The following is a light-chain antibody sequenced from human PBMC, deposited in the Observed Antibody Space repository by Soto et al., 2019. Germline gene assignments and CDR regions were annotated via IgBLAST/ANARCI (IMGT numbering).Light chain of an antibody. CDR1: SSDVGGYNY. CDR2: DVS. CDR3: CSYAGSYTLV. J-gene: IGLJ2*01. Sequence: QSALTQPRSVSGSPGQSVTTSCTGTSSDVGGYNYVSWYQQHPDKAPKLMIYDVSKRPSGVPDRFSGSKSGNTASLTISGLQAEDEADYYCCSYAGSYTLVFGGGTKLTVL. V-gene: IGLV2-11*01.